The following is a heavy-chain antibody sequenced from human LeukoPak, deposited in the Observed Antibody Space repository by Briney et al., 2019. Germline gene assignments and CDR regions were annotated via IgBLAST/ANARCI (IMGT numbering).Heavy chain of an antibody. J-gene: IGHJ5*02. D-gene: IGHD2-15*01. Sequence: SETLSLTCAVYGGSFSGYYWSWIRQPPGKGLEWIGEINHSGSTNYNPSLKSRVTISVDTSKNQFSLKLSSVTAADTAVYYCARGRGCSGGSCYPRRSPMYNWFDPWGQGTLVTVSS. V-gene: IGHV4-34*01. CDR2: INHSGST. CDR3: ARGRGCSGGSCYPRRSPMYNWFDP. CDR1: GGSFSGYY.